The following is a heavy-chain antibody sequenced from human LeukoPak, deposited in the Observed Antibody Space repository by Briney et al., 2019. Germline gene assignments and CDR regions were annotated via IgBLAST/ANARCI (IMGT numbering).Heavy chain of an antibody. V-gene: IGHV3-53*01. CDR3: ARDSLGMSTLDS. Sequence: GGSPRLSCAASGFTVSNNYMSWVRQAPGKGLEWVSVIYSGGSTYYADSVKGRFTISRDSSKNTLYLQMNSLRAEDTAVYYCARDSLGMSTLDSWGQGTLVTVSS. CDR2: IYSGGST. J-gene: IGHJ4*02. CDR1: GFTVSNNY. D-gene: IGHD5/OR15-5a*01.